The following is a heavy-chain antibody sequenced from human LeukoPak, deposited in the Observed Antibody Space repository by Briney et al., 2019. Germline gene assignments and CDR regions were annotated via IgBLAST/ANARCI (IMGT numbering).Heavy chain of an antibody. CDR3: ARDGGWFDFDC. V-gene: IGHV4-59*01. J-gene: IGHJ4*02. CDR1: GGSISSYY. Sequence: SETLSLTCTVSGGSISSYYWSWIRQPPGKGLEWIGYIYYSGSTNYNPSLKSRVTISVDTSKNQFSLKLSSVTAADPAVYYCARDGGWFDFDCWGQGTLVTVSS. D-gene: IGHD3-10*01. CDR2: IYYSGST.